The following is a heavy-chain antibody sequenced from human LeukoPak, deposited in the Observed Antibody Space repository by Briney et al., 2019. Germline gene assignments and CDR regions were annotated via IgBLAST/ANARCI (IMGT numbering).Heavy chain of an antibody. D-gene: IGHD5-18*01. CDR2: YDREEGET. J-gene: IGHJ4*02. V-gene: IGHV1-24*01. CDR1: GSAFTELS. CDR3: AREDGVDRGYSYGFYGY. Sequence: ASVRVSCKVSGSAFTELSIHWVRQVPGKGLEWMGGYDREEGETRYAEKFQGRVTLTDDTSTDTAFMELSSLRSDDTAVYYCAREDGVDRGYSYGFYGYWGQGTLVTVSS.